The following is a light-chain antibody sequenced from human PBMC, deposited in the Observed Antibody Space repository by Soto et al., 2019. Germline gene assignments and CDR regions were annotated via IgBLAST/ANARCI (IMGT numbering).Light chain of an antibody. CDR3: QQANVFPRS. Sequence: DIQMTQSPSYVYASVGDTVTFTCRAREDVSRWLGWYQQKPGRAPSLLIFGATSFQDGVPSRFSATESGTHFTLTINGVQPDDFATYYCQQANVFPRSFGQGTKLDFK. V-gene: IGKV1D-12*01. CDR2: GAT. CDR1: EDVSRW. J-gene: IGKJ2*01.